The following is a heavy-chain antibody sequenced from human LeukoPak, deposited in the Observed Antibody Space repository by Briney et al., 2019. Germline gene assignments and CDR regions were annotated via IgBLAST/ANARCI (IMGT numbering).Heavy chain of an antibody. Sequence: ASVKVSCKASGYTFTGYYMHWVRQAPGQGLEWMGWINPNSGGTNYAQKFQGRVTMTRDTSISTAYMELSRLRSDDTAVYYCARSRATYYDILTGYPKTHYYYMDVWGKGTTVTVSS. CDR3: ARSRATYYDILTGYPKTHYYYMDV. CDR2: INPNSGGT. D-gene: IGHD3-9*01. J-gene: IGHJ6*03. CDR1: GYTFTGYY. V-gene: IGHV1-2*02.